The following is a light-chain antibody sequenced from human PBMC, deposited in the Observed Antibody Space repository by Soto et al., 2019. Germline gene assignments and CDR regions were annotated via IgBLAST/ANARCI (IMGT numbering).Light chain of an antibody. Sequence: QSVLTQPPSVSGAPGQRVTISCTGSSSNIGACYDVHWYQQLPGTAPKLLIYGNSNRPSGVPDRFSGSKSGTSASLAITGLQAEDEADYYCQSYTSSLSGWVFGGGTQLTVL. CDR2: GNS. CDR1: SSNIGACYD. J-gene: IGLJ3*02. CDR3: QSYTSSLSGWV. V-gene: IGLV1-40*01.